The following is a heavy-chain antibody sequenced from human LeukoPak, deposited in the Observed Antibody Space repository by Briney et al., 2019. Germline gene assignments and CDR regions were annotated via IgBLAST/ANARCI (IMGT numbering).Heavy chain of an antibody. V-gene: IGHV4-39*07. CDR3: ASGDGAFDI. D-gene: IGHD7-27*01. CDR1: GGSINRINYY. J-gene: IGHJ3*02. Sequence: SETLSLTCTVSGGSINRINYYWGWIRQPPGKGLEWIGTIYYSGSTYSNPSLKSRVAISVDTSKNQFSLKLSSVTAADTAVYYCASGDGAFDIWGQGTMVTVSS. CDR2: IYYSGST.